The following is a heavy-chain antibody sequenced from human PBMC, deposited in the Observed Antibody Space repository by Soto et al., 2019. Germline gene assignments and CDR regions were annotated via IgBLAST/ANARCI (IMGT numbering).Heavy chain of an antibody. CDR1: GFTFSSYA. D-gene: IGHD1-1*01. J-gene: IGHJ6*02. Sequence: EVQLLESGGGLVQPGGSLRLSCAASGFTFSSYAMSWVRQAPGKGLEWVSVIRGSGDRTYYADSVKGRFTIPRDNSKNTLYMQMNTPRAEDKAVYYWAKQQGPGTPYYYAMDVWGQGTTVTVSS. V-gene: IGHV3-23*01. CDR3: AKQQGPGTPYYYAMDV. CDR2: IRGSGDRT.